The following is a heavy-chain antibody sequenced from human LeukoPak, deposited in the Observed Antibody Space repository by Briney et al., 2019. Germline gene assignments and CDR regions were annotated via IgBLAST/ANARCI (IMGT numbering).Heavy chain of an antibody. J-gene: IGHJ6*03. V-gene: IGHV4-59*11. Sequence: PTEGLSLTCTVSGGSISSHYWSWIRQPPGKGLEWIGYIYYSGSTNYNPSLKSRVTISVDTSKNQFSLKLSSVTAADTAVYYCARVVLLWFGELIGNYYYMDVWGKGTTVTVSS. D-gene: IGHD3-10*01. CDR1: GGSISSHY. CDR2: IYYSGST. CDR3: ARVVLLWFGELIGNYYYMDV.